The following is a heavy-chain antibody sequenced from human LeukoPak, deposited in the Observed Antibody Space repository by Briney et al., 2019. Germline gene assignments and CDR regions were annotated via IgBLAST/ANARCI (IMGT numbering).Heavy chain of an antibody. CDR2: IYYSGSRQ. Sequence: GGSLRLSCAASGFTFSNYAMHWVRQAPGKGLEWVAVIYYSGSRQYYADSVKGRFTISRDNSKNTLYLQMNSLRAEDTAVYYCARDSNGHSKNRGPPYAFDIWGQGTMVTVSS. V-gene: IGHV3-30*03. CDR3: ARDSNGHSKNRGPPYAFDI. J-gene: IGHJ3*02. CDR1: GFTFSNYA. D-gene: IGHD1-26*01.